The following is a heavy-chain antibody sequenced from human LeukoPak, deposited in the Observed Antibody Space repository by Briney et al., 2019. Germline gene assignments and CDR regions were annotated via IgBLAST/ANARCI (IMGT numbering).Heavy chain of an antibody. CDR1: GFTFSNAW. D-gene: IGHD3-10*01. Sequence: GGSLRLSCAASGFTFSNAWMSWVRQAPGKGLEWVGRIKSKTDGGTTDYAAPVKGRFTISRDDSKNTLYLQMNSLKTEDTAVYYCTPTYYYGSGSYYVYWGQGTLVTVSS. V-gene: IGHV3-15*01. J-gene: IGHJ4*02. CDR2: IKSKTDGGTT. CDR3: TPTYYYGSGSYYVY.